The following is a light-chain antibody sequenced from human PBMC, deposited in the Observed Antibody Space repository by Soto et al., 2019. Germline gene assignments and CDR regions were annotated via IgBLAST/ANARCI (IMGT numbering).Light chain of an antibody. V-gene: IGLV2-23*01. CDR3: CSYAGSSTSVV. CDR1: SSDVGSYNL. J-gene: IGLJ2*01. Sequence: QSALTQPASVSGSPGQSITISCTGTSSDVGSYNLVSWYQQHPGKAPKLMIYEGSKRTSGVSNRFSSSKSGNTASLTISGLQAEDEADYYCCSYAGSSTSVVFGGGTKVTVL. CDR2: EGS.